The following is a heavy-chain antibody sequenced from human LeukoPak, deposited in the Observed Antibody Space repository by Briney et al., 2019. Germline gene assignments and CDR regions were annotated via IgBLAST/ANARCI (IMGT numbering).Heavy chain of an antibody. Sequence: SETLSLTCTVSGGSISSSSYYWGWIRQPPGKGLEWIGSIYYSGSTYYNPSLKSRVTISVDTSKNQFSLKLSSVTAADTAVYYCARCFELTDDYWGQGTLVTVSS. CDR3: ARCFELTDDY. CDR1: GGSISSSSYY. CDR2: IYYSGST. D-gene: IGHD4/OR15-4a*01. V-gene: IGHV4-39*01. J-gene: IGHJ4*02.